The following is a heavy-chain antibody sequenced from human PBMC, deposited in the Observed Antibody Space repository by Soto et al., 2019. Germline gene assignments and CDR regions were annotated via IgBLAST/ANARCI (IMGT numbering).Heavy chain of an antibody. D-gene: IGHD2-2*03. Sequence: EVQLLDSGGDLAQPGGSLRLSCTASGFTFSSFGMAWVRQAPGKGLEWVSAISGSGDSSYYADSVKDRFTISRDNPATTLYLQMNNLTAEDTAVYYCAKVGIGMFSHKLHFDHWGQGTQVTVSS. V-gene: IGHV3-23*01. CDR3: AKVGIGMFSHKLHFDH. J-gene: IGHJ4*02. CDR2: ISGSGDSS. CDR1: GFTFSSFG.